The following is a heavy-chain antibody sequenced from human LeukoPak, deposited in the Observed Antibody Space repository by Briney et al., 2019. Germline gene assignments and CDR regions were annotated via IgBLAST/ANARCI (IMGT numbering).Heavy chain of an antibody. J-gene: IGHJ4*02. V-gene: IGHV4-4*02. CDR1: GDSISGTNW. CDR2: ISLRGLT. Sequence: SGTLSLTCGVSGDSISGTNWWSWVRQPPGQGLEWIGEISLRGLTNYNPSLRSRLTMSLDESKNQVSLNLTSVTAADTAVYYCSRESGPFSPFGFWGQGTLVSVHS. CDR3: SRESGPFSPFGF. D-gene: IGHD1-26*01.